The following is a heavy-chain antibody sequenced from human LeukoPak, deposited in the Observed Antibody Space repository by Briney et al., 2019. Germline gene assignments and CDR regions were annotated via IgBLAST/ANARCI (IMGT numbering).Heavy chain of an antibody. CDR1: GASISNYY. CDR3: ARTRSYYMDV. CDR2: MYSSGST. D-gene: IGHD6-19*01. V-gene: IGHV4-4*07. Sequence: SETLSLTCTVSGASISNYYWTWIRQPAGKGLEWIGRMYSSGSTIYNPSLKSRVTMSVDTSKNQFSLTLSSVTAADTAVYYCARTRSYYMDVWAKGTTVTVSS. J-gene: IGHJ6*03.